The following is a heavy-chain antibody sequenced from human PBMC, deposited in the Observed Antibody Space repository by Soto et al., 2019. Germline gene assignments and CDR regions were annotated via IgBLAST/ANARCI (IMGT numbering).Heavy chain of an antibody. CDR3: ARGKVDYDFWSGYSYYYYYYGMDV. CDR1: GGCFSGYY. V-gene: IGHV4-34*01. D-gene: IGHD3-3*01. Sequence: PSETLSLTCAVDGGCFSGYYWSWIRQPPGKGLEWIGEINHSGSTNYNPSLKSRVTISVDTSKNQFSLKLSSVTAADTAVYYCARGKVDYDFWSGYSYYYYYYGMDVWGQGTTATVSS. CDR2: INHSGST. J-gene: IGHJ6*02.